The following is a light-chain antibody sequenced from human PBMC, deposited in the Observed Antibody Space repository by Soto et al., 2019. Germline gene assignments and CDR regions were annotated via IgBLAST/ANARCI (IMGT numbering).Light chain of an antibody. Sequence: PGERAILSCRASQSIFTNYLAWYQQKPGQAPRLLIYGASTRATGIPDRFSGGGSGTDFTLTISRLEPEDSAVYSCQHYGTSPVFGQATKLEIK. CDR3: QHYGTSPV. V-gene: IGKV3-20*01. CDR2: GAS. CDR1: QSIFTNY. J-gene: IGKJ2*01.